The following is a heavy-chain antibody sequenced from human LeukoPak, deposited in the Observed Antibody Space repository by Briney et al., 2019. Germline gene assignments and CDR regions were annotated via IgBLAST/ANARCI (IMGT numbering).Heavy chain of an antibody. CDR1: GFTFSSYS. V-gene: IGHV3-21*01. Sequence: GGSLRLSCAVSGFTFSSYSMNWVRQAPGKGLEWVSSISSSSSYIYYADSVKGRFTISRGNAKNSLYLQMNSLRAEDTAVYYCAREGPSGDIVVYDAFDIWGQGTMVTVSS. J-gene: IGHJ3*02. D-gene: IGHD5-12*01. CDR2: ISSSSSYI. CDR3: AREGPSGDIVVYDAFDI.